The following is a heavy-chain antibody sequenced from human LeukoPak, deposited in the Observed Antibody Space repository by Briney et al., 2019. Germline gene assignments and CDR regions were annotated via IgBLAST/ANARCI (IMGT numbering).Heavy chain of an antibody. J-gene: IGHJ4*02. CDR2: INPNSGGT. V-gene: IGHV1-2*02. CDR1: GYTFTGYY. CDR3: ARDHPDIVVVVAATPDY. Sequence: ASVKVSCKASGYTFTGYYMHWVRQAPGQGLEWMGWINPNSGGTNYAQKFQGRVTMTRDTSISTAYMELSRLRSDDTAVYYCARDHPDIVVVVAATPDYWGQGTLVTVSS. D-gene: IGHD2-15*01.